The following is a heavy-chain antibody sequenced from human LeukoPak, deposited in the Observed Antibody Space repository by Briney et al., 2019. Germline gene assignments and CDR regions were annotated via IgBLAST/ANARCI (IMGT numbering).Heavy chain of an antibody. CDR2: IHYSGST. CDR3: ARTEWNYAR. D-gene: IGHD1-7*01. CDR1: GGSISNYY. Sequence: PSETLSLTCTVSGGSISNYYWSWMRQPPGKGLEWIGYIHYSGSTNYNPSLKSRVTISLDTSKNQFSLRLTSVTAADTAVYYCARTEWNYARWGQGTLVTVSS. J-gene: IGHJ4*02. V-gene: IGHV4-59*08.